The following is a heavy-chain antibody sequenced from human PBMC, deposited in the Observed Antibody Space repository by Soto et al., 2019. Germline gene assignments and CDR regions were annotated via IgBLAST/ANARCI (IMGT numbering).Heavy chain of an antibody. CDR1: GYTFTGYY. V-gene: IGHV1-2*04. Sequence: QVQLVQSGAEVKKPGASVKVSCKASGYTFTGYYMHWGRQAPGQGIEWKGWINTNSGGTNYAQKFQGWVTMTRDTSIRTAYMELSRLRSDDTAVYYCARGVIVVVPAAWNYFDYWGQGTLVTVSS. CDR2: INTNSGGT. J-gene: IGHJ4*02. D-gene: IGHD2-2*01. CDR3: ARGVIVVVPAAWNYFDY.